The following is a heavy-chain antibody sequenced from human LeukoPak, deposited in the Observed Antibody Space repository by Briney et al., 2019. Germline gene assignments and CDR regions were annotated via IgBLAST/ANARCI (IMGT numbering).Heavy chain of an antibody. D-gene: IGHD2-2*01. CDR2: IYYSGST. CDR3: ARDQGYCSSTSCYPPYNWFDP. J-gene: IGHJ5*02. Sequence: SETLSLTCTVSGGSISSGDYYWSWTRQPPGKGLEWIGYIYYSGSTYYNPSLKSRVTISVDTSKNQFSLKLSSVTAADTAVYYCARDQGYCSSTSCYPPYNWFDPWGQGTLVTVSS. V-gene: IGHV4-30-4*01. CDR1: GGSISSGDYY.